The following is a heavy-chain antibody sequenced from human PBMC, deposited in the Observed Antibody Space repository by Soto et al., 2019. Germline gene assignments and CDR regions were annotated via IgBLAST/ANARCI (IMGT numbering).Heavy chain of an antibody. J-gene: IGHJ4*02. CDR1: GFTFRNNV. CDR3: AKNGLDNSPSALDS. Sequence: PGGSLRLSCAASGFTFRNNVLSWVRQAPGKGLDWVSGITGSGRDTYYADSVKGRFTISRDNSKNMVFLQMNSLRAEDTALYYCAKNGLDNSPSALDSWGLGTLVTVSS. CDR2: ITGSGRDT. V-gene: IGHV3-23*01. D-gene: IGHD2-8*01.